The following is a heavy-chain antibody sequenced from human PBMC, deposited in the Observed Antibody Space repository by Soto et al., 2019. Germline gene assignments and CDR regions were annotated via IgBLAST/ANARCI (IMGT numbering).Heavy chain of an antibody. J-gene: IGHJ4*02. CDR1: EFTCSNYS. V-gene: IGHV3-23*01. D-gene: IGHD3-9*01. CDR3: AKDRWDILTGWNYFDY. Sequence: GGSMSLSCSAAEFTCSNYSMTWVRQAPGKGLEWVSAISVNGGSTYYADSVKGRFTVSRDNSVNTLYLQMNSLRADDTAIYYCAKDRWDILTGWNYFDYWGQGTLVTVSS. CDR2: ISVNGGST.